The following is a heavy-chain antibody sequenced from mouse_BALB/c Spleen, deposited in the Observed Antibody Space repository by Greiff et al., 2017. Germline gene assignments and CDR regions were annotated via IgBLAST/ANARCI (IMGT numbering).Heavy chain of an antibody. J-gene: IGHJ4*01. CDR3: ARKLAEYGNLYAMDY. D-gene: IGHD2-10*02. V-gene: IGHV14-3*02. Sequence: VQLQQSGAELVKPGASVKLSCTASGFNIKDSYMHWVKQRPEQGLEWIGRIDPANGNTKYDPKFQGKATITADTSSNTAYLQLSSLTSEDTAVYYCARKLAEYGNLYAMDYWGQGTSVTVSS. CDR2: IDPANGNT. CDR1: GFNIKDSY.